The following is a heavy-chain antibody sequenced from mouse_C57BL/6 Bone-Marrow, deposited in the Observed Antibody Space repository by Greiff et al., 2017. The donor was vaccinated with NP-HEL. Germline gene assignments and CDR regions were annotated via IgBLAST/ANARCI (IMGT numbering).Heavy chain of an antibody. CDR1: GYTFTSYW. Sequence: VQLQQPGAELVKPGASVKLSCKASGYTFTSYWMHWVKQRPGQGLEWIGMIHPNSGSTNYNEKFKSKATLTVDKSSSTAYMQLSSLTSEDSAVYYCARSGVVGEAMDYWGQGTSVTVSS. CDR2: IHPNSGST. J-gene: IGHJ4*01. V-gene: IGHV1-64*01. D-gene: IGHD1-1*01. CDR3: ARSGVVGEAMDY.